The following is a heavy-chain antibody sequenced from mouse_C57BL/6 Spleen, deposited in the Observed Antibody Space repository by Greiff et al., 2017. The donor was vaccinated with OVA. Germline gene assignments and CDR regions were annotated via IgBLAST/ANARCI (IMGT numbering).Heavy chain of an antibody. D-gene: IGHD2-3*01. CDR2: IRSKSSNYAT. Sequence: EVMLVESGGGLVQPKGSLKLSCAASGFTFNTYAMHWVRQAPGKGLEWVARIRSKSSNYATYYADSVKDRFTISRDDSQSMLYLQMNNLKTEDTAMYYCVRDRDDGYYVDFDYWGQGTTLTVSS. V-gene: IGHV10-3*01. CDR1: GFTFNTYA. CDR3: VRDRDDGYYVDFDY. J-gene: IGHJ2*01.